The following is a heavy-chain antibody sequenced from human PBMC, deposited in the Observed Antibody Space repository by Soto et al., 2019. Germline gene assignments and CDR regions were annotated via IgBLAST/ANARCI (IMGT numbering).Heavy chain of an antibody. D-gene: IGHD5-12*01. CDR2: ISSYNGDT. J-gene: IGHJ6*02. CDR1: GYTFTRSG. CDR3: AREGVAPYYYYGMDV. Sequence: ASVKVSCKASGYTFTRSGISWVRQAPGQGPDWMGWISSYNGDTNYAQTFQGRVTMTTDTSTSTAYMELRSLRSDDTAVYYCAREGVAPYYYYGMDVRGQGTPVTVSS. V-gene: IGHV1-18*01.